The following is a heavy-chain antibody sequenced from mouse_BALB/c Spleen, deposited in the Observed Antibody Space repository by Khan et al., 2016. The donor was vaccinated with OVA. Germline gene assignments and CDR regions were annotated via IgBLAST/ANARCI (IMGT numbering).Heavy chain of an antibody. CDR2: IWSSGST. J-gene: IGHJ2*01. V-gene: IGHV2-2*02. CDR3: ARNRNGYFDY. D-gene: IGHD1-1*02. Sequence: QVQLKQSGPGLVQPSQSLSITCTVSGFSLTSYGVHWVRQSPGKGLEWLGMIWSSGSTDYNATFISRLSISKDNSKSQVFFKMNSLQANDTAIYXCARNRNGYFDYWGQGTTLTVSS. CDR1: GFSLTSYG.